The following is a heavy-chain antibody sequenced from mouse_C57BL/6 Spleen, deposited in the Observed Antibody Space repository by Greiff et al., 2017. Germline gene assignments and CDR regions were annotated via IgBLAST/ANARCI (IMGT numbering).Heavy chain of an antibody. D-gene: IGHD1-2*01. CDR1: GFTFSDYY. J-gene: IGHJ4*01. CDR2: INYDGSST. CDR3: SRDHYGGAMDY. V-gene: IGHV5-16*01. Sequence: EVMLVESEGGLVQPGSSMKLSCTASGFTFSDYYMAWVRQVPEKGLEWVANINYDGSSTYYLDSLKSRFIISRDNAKNILYLQMSSLKSEDTATYYCSRDHYGGAMDYWGQGTSVTVSS.